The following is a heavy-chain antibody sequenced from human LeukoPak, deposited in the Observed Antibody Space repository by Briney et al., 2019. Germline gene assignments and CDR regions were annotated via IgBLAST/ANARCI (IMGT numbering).Heavy chain of an antibody. CDR2: ISWNSGSI. CDR3: AKDRYSSSSWYIFDY. J-gene: IGHJ4*02. D-gene: IGHD6-13*01. CDR1: GFTFDDYA. Sequence: PGRSLGLSSAASGFTFDDYAMHWVRHAPGKGLEWVSGISWNSGSIGYADSVKGRFTISRDNAKNSLYLQMNSLRAEDTALYYCAKDRYSSSSWYIFDYWGQGTLVTVSS. V-gene: IGHV3-9*01.